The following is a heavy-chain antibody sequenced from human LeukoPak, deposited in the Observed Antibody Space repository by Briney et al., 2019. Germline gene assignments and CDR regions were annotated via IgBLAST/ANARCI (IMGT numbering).Heavy chain of an antibody. V-gene: IGHV4-59*01. CDR1: GGSISSYY. Sequence: SETLSLTCTVSGGSISSYYWSWIRQPPGKGLEWIGYIYYSGSTNYNPSLKSRVTISVDTSKNQFSLKLSSVTAADTAVYYCARGGGDSRGWGQGTLVTVSS. CDR3: ARGGGDSRG. D-gene: IGHD2-21*01. J-gene: IGHJ4*02. CDR2: IYYSGST.